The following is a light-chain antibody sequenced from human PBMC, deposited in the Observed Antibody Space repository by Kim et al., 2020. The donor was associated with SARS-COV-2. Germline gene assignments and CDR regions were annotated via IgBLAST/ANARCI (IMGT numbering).Light chain of an antibody. V-gene: IGLV3-1*01. CDR1: KLGDRY. J-gene: IGLJ1*01. CDR2: QDT. CDR3: QARDIITLYV. Sequence: SYELTQPPSVSVSPGQTANIPCSGDKLGDRYTSWYQQKPGQSPLLVIYQDTKRPSGIPERFSGSTSGNTATLPITGAQALDEADSYCQARDIITLYVFG.